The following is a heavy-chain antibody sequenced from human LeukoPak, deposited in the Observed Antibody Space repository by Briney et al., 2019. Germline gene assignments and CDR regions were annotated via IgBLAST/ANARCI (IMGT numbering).Heavy chain of an antibody. CDR2: ISAYNSNT. J-gene: IGHJ4*02. CDR3: ARGYDYGDYVGDFDY. D-gene: IGHD4-17*01. Sequence: ASVKVSCKASGYTFTSYPISWVRQAPGQGLEWMGWISAYNSNTKYAQNVQGRVTMTTDRSTSTAYMELRSLRSDDTAVYYCARGYDYGDYVGDFDYWGQGTLVTVSS. V-gene: IGHV1-18*01. CDR1: GYTFTSYP.